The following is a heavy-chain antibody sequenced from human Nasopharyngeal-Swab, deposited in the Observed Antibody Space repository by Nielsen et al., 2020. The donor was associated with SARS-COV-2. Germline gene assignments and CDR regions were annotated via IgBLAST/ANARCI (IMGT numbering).Heavy chain of an antibody. J-gene: IGHJ4*02. D-gene: IGHD5-18*01. V-gene: IGHV3-7*01. CDR1: GFTFSSYW. CDR2: IKQDGSEK. Sequence: GGSLRLSCAASGFTFSSYWMSWVRQAPGKGLEWVANIKQDGSEKYHVDSEKGRFTISRDNAENSLYLQMNSLRAEDTAVYYCARDLGYSYGNDYWGQGTLVTVSS. CDR3: ARDLGYSYGNDY.